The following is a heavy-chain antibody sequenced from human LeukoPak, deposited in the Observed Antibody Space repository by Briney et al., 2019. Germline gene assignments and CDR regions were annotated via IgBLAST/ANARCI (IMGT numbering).Heavy chain of an antibody. V-gene: IGHV3-74*01. J-gene: IGHJ5*02. CDR1: GFTFSSYW. Sequence: PGGSLRLSCAASGFTFSSYWMHWVRQAPGKGLVWVSRINSDGSSTSYADSVKGRFTISRDNAKNTLYLQMNSLRAEDTAVYYCARLPQVYYDFWSGQNWFDPWGQGTLVTVSS. CDR2: INSDGSST. D-gene: IGHD3-3*01. CDR3: ARLPQVYYDFWSGQNWFDP.